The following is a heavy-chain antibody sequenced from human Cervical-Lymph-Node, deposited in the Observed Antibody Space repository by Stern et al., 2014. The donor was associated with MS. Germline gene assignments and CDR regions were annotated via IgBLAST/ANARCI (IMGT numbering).Heavy chain of an antibody. J-gene: IGHJ4*02. Sequence: VQLVESGAAVKKPGESLTISCKGSGYTFTNFWIGWVRQVPGKGLEWLGSIHPGVSDTTYSPSIEGQVTISADKSSHTASLQWSSLKASDTAIYYCARGIWSFDLWGQGTLVTVSS. CDR1: GYTFTNFW. D-gene: IGHD6-13*01. CDR3: ARGIWSFDL. V-gene: IGHV5-51*01. CDR2: IHPGVSDT.